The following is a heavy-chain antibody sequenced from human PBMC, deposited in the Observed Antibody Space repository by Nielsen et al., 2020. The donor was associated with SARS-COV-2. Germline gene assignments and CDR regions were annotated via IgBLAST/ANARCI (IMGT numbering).Heavy chain of an antibody. J-gene: IGHJ4*02. Sequence: GGSLRLSCAASGFTFSSYGMHWVRQAPGKGLEWVAVISYDGSNKYYADSVKGRFTISRDFSKSTLYLQMSSLRAEDTAMYYCAKDRAIFMIYITRGGPDSWGQGTLVTVSS. D-gene: IGHD3/OR15-3a*01. CDR1: GFTFSSYG. CDR2: ISYDGSNK. V-gene: IGHV3-30*18. CDR3: AKDRAIFMIYITRGGPDS.